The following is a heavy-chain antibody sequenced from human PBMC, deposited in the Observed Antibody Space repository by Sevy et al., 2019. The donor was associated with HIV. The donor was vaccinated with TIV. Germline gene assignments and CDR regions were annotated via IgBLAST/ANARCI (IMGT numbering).Heavy chain of an antibody. Sequence: ASVKVSCAASGFTFSHHNMNWVRQAPGKGLEWISYISKSGSTTYFADSVRGRFTISRDNAKNSLFLEMHSLTDEDTAVHYRAREENRELGTIPLDSWGRGIQVTVSS. V-gene: IGHV3-48*02. J-gene: IGHJ5*01. CDR3: AREENRELGTIPLDS. CDR1: GFTFSHHN. CDR2: ISKSGSTT. D-gene: IGHD7-27*01.